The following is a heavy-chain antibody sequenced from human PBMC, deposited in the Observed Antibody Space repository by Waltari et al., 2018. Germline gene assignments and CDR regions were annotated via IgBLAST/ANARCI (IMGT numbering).Heavy chain of an antibody. D-gene: IGHD6-19*01. V-gene: IGHV4-4*02. J-gene: IGHJ4*02. Sequence: QVQLQESGPGLVKPSGTLSLTYTVSGCSISRTNWWTLVRQPPGKGLEWIGEINHSGSTSYSPSLKNRITISVDKSKNQFSVKLSSVTAADTAVYYFTRRPIRSSGGGIDYWGQGTLVTVSS. CDR1: GCSISRTNW. CDR3: TRRPIRSSGGGIDY. CDR2: INHSGST.